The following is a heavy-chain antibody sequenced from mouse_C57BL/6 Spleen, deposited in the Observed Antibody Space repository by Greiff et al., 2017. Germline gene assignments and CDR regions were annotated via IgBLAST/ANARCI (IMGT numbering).Heavy chain of an antibody. CDR3: ARALTGDYAMDY. V-gene: IGHV1-55*01. D-gene: IGHD4-1*01. CDR2: IYPGSGST. CDR1: GYTFTSYW. Sequence: QVQLQQPGAELVKPGASVKMSCKASGYTFTSYWITWVKQRPGKGLEWIGDIYPGSGSTNYNEKFKSKATLTVDTSSSTAYMQLSSLTSEDSAVYYCARALTGDYAMDYWGQGTSVTVSS. J-gene: IGHJ4*01.